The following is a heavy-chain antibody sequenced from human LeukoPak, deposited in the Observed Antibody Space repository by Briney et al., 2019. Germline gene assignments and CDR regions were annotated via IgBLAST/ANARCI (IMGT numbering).Heavy chain of an antibody. V-gene: IGHV3-48*01. Sequence: PGGSLRLSCVASGFTFSSYSMNWVRQAPGEGLEWVSYISSLSGTIYYADSVKGRFTISRDNAKNSLYLQMDSLRAEDTAVYYCARGYSGYDNDAFDIWGQGTMVTVSS. CDR2: ISSLSGTI. D-gene: IGHD5-12*01. CDR1: GFTFSSYS. J-gene: IGHJ3*02. CDR3: ARGYSGYDNDAFDI.